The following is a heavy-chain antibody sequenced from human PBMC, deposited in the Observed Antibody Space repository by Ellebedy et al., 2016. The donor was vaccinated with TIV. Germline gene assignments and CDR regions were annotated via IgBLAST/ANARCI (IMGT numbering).Heavy chain of an antibody. CDR2: ISAYNGNT. V-gene: IGHV1-18*01. D-gene: IGHD3-16*02. CDR3: ARDVLGGGVIVRDAFDI. Sequence: ASVKVSCKASGGTFSSYAISWVRQAPGQGLEWMGWISAYNGNTNYAQKLQGRVTMTTDTSTSTAYMELRSLRSDDTAVYYCARDVLGGGVIVRDAFDIWGQGTMVTVSS. J-gene: IGHJ3*02. CDR1: GGTFSSYA.